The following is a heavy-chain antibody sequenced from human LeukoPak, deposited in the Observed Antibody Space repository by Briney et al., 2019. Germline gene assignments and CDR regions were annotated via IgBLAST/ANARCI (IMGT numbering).Heavy chain of an antibody. V-gene: IGHV3-74*01. CDR1: GFTFSSYW. D-gene: IGHD2-2*02. CDR2: INSDGSST. Sequence: PGGSLRLSCAASGFTFSSYWMHWVRQAPGKGLVWVSRINSDGSSTSYADSVKGRFTISRDNAKNTLYLQMNSLRAEDTAVYYCARDRAYCSSISCYIDFGMDVWGQGTTVTVSS. CDR3: ARDRAYCSSISCYIDFGMDV. J-gene: IGHJ6*02.